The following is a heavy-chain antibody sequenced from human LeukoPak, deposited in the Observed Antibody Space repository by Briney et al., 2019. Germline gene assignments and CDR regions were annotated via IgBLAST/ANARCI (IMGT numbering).Heavy chain of an antibody. Sequence: ASVKVSCKASGYTFTSYYMHWVRQAPGQGLEWMGITNPSGGSTSYAQKFQGRVTMTRDTSTSTVYMELSSLRSEDTAVYYCALLWFDLNYYYYYGMDVWGQGTTVTVSS. CDR1: GYTFTSYY. CDR3: ALLWFDLNYYYYYGMDV. CDR2: TNPSGGST. J-gene: IGHJ6*02. D-gene: IGHD3-10*01. V-gene: IGHV1-46*01.